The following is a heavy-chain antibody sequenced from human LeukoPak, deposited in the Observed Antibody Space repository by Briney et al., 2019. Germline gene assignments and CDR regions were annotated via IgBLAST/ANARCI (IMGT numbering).Heavy chain of an antibody. Sequence: GGSLRLSCAASGFTFSTYAMSWVRQAPGKGLEWVSAIRGSGDSTYYANSVEGRLTISRDNSKNTLYLQMNSLRAEDTAIYYCAKATPIAAAGYFDFWGQGTLVTVSS. CDR2: IRGSGDST. D-gene: IGHD6-13*01. V-gene: IGHV3-23*01. J-gene: IGHJ4*02. CDR1: GFTFSTYA. CDR3: AKATPIAAAGYFDF.